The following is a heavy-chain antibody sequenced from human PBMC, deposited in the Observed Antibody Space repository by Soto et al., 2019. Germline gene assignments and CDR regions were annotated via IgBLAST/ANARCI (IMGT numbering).Heavy chain of an antibody. CDR1: GFTLTKAS. Sequence: PGGSLGLSCAAYGFTLTKASMSWVRQAPGKGLEWVGHIKSNADGGATDYAAPVKGRFTVSRDDSRNTLYLQLNSLKTEDTAVYYCTTAPFSFITLPGTSFLIGMDVWGQGTTVTVSS. D-gene: IGHD3-10*01. CDR3: TTAPFSFITLPGTSFLIGMDV. V-gene: IGHV3-15*01. J-gene: IGHJ6*02. CDR2: IKSNADGGAT.